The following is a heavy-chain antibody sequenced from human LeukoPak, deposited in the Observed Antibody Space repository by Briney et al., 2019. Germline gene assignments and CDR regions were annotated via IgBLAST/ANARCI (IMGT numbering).Heavy chain of an antibody. J-gene: IGHJ4*02. Sequence: GASVKVSCKASGYTFTSYGISWVRQAPGQGLEWMGWISAYNGNTNYAQKLQGRVTMTTNTSTSTAYMELRSLRSDDTAVYYCARDLGGSYPYYFDYWGQGTLVTVSS. CDR1: GYTFTSYG. D-gene: IGHD1-26*01. V-gene: IGHV1-18*01. CDR2: ISAYNGNT. CDR3: ARDLGGSYPYYFDY.